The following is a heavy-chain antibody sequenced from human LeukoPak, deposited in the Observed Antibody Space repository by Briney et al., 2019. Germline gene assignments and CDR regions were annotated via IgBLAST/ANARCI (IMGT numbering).Heavy chain of an antibody. J-gene: IGHJ3*02. V-gene: IGHV1-69*05. D-gene: IGHD7-27*01. CDR2: IIPIFGTS. CDR3: ARRDGRNWGYRDPAFDI. CDR1: GGTFSSYA. Sequence: SVKASCKASGGTFSSYAISWVRQAPGQGLEWMGRIIPIFGTSNYAQKFEGRVTITTDESTSTAYMELSSLRSDDTAVYYCARRDGRNWGYRDPAFDIWGQGTMVTVSS.